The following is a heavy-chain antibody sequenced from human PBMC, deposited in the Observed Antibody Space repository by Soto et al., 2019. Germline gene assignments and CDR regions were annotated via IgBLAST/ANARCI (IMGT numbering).Heavy chain of an antibody. D-gene: IGHD6-6*01. Sequence: SVKVSCKASGGTFSSYAVSWVRQAPGQGLEWMGGIIPIFGTANYAQKFQGRVTITADKSTSTAYMELSSLRSEDTAVYYCAREGKQLVRYAFDIWGQGTMVTVSS. CDR3: AREGKQLVRYAFDI. V-gene: IGHV1-69*06. CDR1: GGTFSSYA. CDR2: IIPIFGTA. J-gene: IGHJ3*02.